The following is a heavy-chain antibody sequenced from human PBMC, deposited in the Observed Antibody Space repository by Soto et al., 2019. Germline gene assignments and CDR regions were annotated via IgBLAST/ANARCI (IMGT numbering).Heavy chain of an antibody. J-gene: IGHJ4*02. Sequence: PGGSLRLSCAASGFTFSSYGMHWVRQAPGKGLEWVAVISYDGSNKYYADSVKGRFTISRDNSKNTLYLQMNSLRAEDTAVYYCAKVGIGGATTLFDYWGQGTLVTVSS. CDR3: AKVGIGGATTLFDY. V-gene: IGHV3-30*18. D-gene: IGHD1-26*01. CDR1: GFTFSSYG. CDR2: ISYDGSNK.